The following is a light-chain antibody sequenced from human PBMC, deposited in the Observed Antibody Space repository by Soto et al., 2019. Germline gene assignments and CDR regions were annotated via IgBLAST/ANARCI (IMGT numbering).Light chain of an antibody. CDR2: DAS. CDR3: QRYGGSPPRGT. V-gene: IGKV3-11*01. CDR1: QSVSSY. J-gene: IGKJ3*01. Sequence: EIVLTQSPATLSLSPGERATLSCRASQSVSSYLAWYQQKPGQAPRLLIYDASNRATGIPARFSGSGFGTAYSLIIDRLEPEDFALSYCQRYGGSPPRGTFGTGTTV.